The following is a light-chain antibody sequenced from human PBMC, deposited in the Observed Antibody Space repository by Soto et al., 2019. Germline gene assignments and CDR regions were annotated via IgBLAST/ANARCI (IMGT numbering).Light chain of an antibody. V-gene: IGKV1-39*01. CDR3: QQSFITPPLT. Sequence: DIQMTQSPSSLSASIGDRITITCRASQSISTYLNWYQQKPGKAPNLLIYGASTLQSGVPSRFRDSGSATDFTLTISSLQPEDFATYYCQQSFITPPLTFGGGTKVEIK. CDR2: GAS. J-gene: IGKJ4*01. CDR1: QSISTY.